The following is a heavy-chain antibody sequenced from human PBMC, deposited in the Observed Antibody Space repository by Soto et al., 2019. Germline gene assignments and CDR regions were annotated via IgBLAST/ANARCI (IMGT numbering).Heavy chain of an antibody. CDR2: ISSSGSTI. Sequence: GGSLRLSCAASGFTFSDYYMSWIRQAPGKGLEWVSYISSSGSTIYYADSVKGRFTISRDNAKNSLYLQMNSLRAEDTAVYYCARDAGEDSSSSGGFDPWGQGTLVTVSS. CDR3: ARDAGEDSSSSGGFDP. D-gene: IGHD6-6*01. CDR1: GFTFSDYY. J-gene: IGHJ5*02. V-gene: IGHV3-11*01.